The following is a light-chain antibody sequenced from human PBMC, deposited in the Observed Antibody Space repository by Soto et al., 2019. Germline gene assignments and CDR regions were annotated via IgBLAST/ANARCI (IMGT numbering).Light chain of an antibody. CDR1: QSVGSTY. J-gene: IGKJ1*01. V-gene: IGKV3-20*01. CDR3: QQYGDSPWT. Sequence: VVLTQSPGTLSLSPGERATLSCRASQSVGSTYLAWYQQKPGQAPRLLIYGASSRATGIPDRFAGGGSGTDFTLTISGLEPEDFAVYHCQQYGDSPWTFGQGTTVEIK. CDR2: GAS.